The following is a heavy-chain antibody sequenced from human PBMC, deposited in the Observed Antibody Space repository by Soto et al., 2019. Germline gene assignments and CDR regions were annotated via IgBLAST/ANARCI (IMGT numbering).Heavy chain of an antibody. D-gene: IGHD1-1*01. J-gene: IGHJ6*02. CDR1: GVSLTTSGMR. CDR2: IDWDDDK. CDR3: ARMGTSYYYYALDV. V-gene: IGHV2-70*04. Sequence: ESGPTLVNPTQTLTLTCTFSGVSLTTSGMRVSWIRQSPGNALEWLARIDWDDDKFYSRSLRTRLTVSRDTSKNQAVLTMTNMDPVDTGTYYCARMGTSYYYYALDVWGQGTTVTVSS.